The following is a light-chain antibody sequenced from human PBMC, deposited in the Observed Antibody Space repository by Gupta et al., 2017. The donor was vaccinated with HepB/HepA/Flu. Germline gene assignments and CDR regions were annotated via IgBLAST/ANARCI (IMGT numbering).Light chain of an antibody. J-gene: IGLJ3*02. CDR3: AAWDDSLNGWV. CDR2: SNN. Sequence: QSVLTQPHSASGTTGQRVTISGSGSSSNIGSNTVNWYQKLPGTAPKLLIYSNNQRPSGVPDRFSGSRSGTSASLAISGLQSEDEADYYCAAWDDSLNGWVFGGGTKLTVL. V-gene: IGLV1-44*01. CDR1: SSNIGSNT.